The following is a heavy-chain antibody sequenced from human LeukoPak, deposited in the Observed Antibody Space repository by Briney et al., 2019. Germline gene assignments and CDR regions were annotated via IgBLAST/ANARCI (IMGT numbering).Heavy chain of an antibody. CDR1: GFTFSSYA. V-gene: IGHV3-30-3*01. Sequence: GGSLRLSCAASGFTFSSYAMHWVRQAPGKGLGWVAVISYDGSNKYYADSVKGRFTISRDNSKNTLYLQMNSLRDEDTAVYYCAKDGPYGMDVWGQGTTVPVSS. CDR2: ISYDGSNK. CDR3: AKDGPYGMDV. J-gene: IGHJ6*02.